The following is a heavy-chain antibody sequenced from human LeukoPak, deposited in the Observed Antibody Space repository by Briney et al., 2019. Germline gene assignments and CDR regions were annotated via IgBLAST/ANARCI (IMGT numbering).Heavy chain of an antibody. CDR2: ISSSGSTI. V-gene: IGHV3-11*01. J-gene: IGHJ5*02. D-gene: IGHD3-10*01. Sequence: GGSLRRSCAASGSTFSDYYMSWIRQAPGKGLESVSYISSSGSTIYYADYVKGRFTISRYKDKISLYLQMNSLRAEDTDVYYCGRAVGVRGGHCWFDPWGQGTLVTVSS. CDR3: GRAVGVRGGHCWFDP. CDR1: GSTFSDYY.